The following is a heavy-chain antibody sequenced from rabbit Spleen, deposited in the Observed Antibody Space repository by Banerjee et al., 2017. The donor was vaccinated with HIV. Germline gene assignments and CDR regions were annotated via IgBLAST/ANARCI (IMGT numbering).Heavy chain of an antibody. CDR2: IEGGSSAFS. V-gene: IGHV1S40*01. D-gene: IGHD8-1*01. J-gene: IGHJ4*01. CDR1: GVSFSNNQY. Sequence: QSLEESGGDLVKPGASLTLTCTASGVSFSNNQYMCWVRQAPGKGLEWIACIEGGSSAFSYFARWAKGRFTISKTSSTTVTLQMTSLTVADTATYFCARDAGSGPYIDGYFNLWGPGTLVTVS. CDR3: ARDAGSGPYIDGYFNL.